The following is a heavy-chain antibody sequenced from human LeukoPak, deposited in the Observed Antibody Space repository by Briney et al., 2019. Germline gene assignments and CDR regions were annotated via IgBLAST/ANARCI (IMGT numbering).Heavy chain of an antibody. D-gene: IGHD5-18*01. CDR3: VRHNNYALDY. CDR1: GYSFTSYW. J-gene: IGHJ4*02. Sequence: GESLKISCKGSGYSFTSYWIGWVRQMPGKGLEWMGIIYPGESDIRYSPSFQGQVSISADKSISTAYLQWSSLKASDTAMYYCVRHNNYALDYWGQGTLVTVSS. CDR2: IYPGESDI. V-gene: IGHV5-51*01.